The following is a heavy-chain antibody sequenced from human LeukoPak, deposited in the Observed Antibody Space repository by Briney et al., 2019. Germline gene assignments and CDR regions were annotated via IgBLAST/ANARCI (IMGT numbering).Heavy chain of an antibody. J-gene: IGHJ4*02. Sequence: ASVKVSCKASVYTFTSYGISWVRQAPGQGLEWMGWISAHNGNTDYAQNLRGRVTMTTETSTSTAYMELRSLRSDDTAVYYCARSGSSSDSASDYWGQGTLVSVSS. CDR1: VYTFTSYG. V-gene: IGHV1-18*01. D-gene: IGHD6-6*01. CDR2: ISAHNGNT. CDR3: ARSGSSSDSASDY.